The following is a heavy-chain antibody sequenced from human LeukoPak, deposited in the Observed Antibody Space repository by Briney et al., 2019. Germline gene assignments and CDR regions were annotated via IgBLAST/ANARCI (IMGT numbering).Heavy chain of an antibody. CDR3: ANQLRSYYYYYMDV. CDR2: ISSSSSYI. CDR1: GFTFSSYS. D-gene: IGHD1-7*01. Sequence: GGSLRLSCAASGFTFSSYSMNWVRQAPGKGLEWVSSISSSSSYIYYADSVKGRFTISRDNAKNSLYLQMNSLRAEDTAVYYCANQLRSYYYYYMDVWGKGTTVTVSS. V-gene: IGHV3-21*04. J-gene: IGHJ6*03.